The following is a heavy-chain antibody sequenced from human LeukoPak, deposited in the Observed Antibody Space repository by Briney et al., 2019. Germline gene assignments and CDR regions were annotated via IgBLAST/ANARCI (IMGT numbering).Heavy chain of an antibody. CDR2: ISGSGGST. J-gene: IGHJ3*02. V-gene: IGHV3-23*01. Sequence: GGSLRLSCAASGFTFSSYAMSWVRQAPGKGLEWVSAISGSGGSTYYADSVKGRFTISRDNSKNTLYLQMNSLRAEDTAVYYCAKDRYAPNWNYDAFDIWGQGTMVTVSS. CDR1: GFTFSSYA. D-gene: IGHD1-7*01. CDR3: AKDRYAPNWNYDAFDI.